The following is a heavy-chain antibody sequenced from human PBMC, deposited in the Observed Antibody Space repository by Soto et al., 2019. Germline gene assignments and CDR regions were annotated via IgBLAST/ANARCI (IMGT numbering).Heavy chain of an antibody. J-gene: IGHJ6*02. CDR2: IYPGDSDT. V-gene: IGHV5-51*01. D-gene: IGHD4-4*01. CDR1: GYSFTSYW. CDR3: ARRGYSNYEGGDQYSYSGMDV. Sequence: PGESLKISCKGSGYSFTSYWIGWVRQMPGKGLEWMGIIYPGDSDTRYSPSFQGQVTISADKSISTAYLQWSSLKASDTAMYYCARRGYSNYEGGDQYSYSGMDVWGQATSVTVSS.